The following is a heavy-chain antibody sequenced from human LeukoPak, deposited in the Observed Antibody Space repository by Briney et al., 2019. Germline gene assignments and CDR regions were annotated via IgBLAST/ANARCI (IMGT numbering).Heavy chain of an antibody. V-gene: IGHV4-4*02. CDR1: GGSISSNNW. J-gene: IGHJ4*02. D-gene: IGHD3-22*01. CDR2: IYHTGST. Sequence: SGTLSLTCTVSGGSISSNNWWSWVRQSPEKGLEWIAEIYHTGSTNYSPSLRSRVTISVDTSKNQFSLKLSSVTAADTAVYYCASLPLYYYDSSGYYYIDYWGQGTLVTVSS. CDR3: ASLPLYYYDSSGYYYIDY.